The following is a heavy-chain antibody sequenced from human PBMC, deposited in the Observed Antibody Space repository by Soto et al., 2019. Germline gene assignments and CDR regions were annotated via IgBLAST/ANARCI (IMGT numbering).Heavy chain of an antibody. CDR1: GVSITNSSYY. V-gene: IGHV4-39*01. CDR2: IYYSGIT. Sequence: SETLSRTCTVSGVSITNSSYYWGWIRRPPGKGLEWIGTIYYSGITYYNPSLKSRVTISVDTSKNQFSLKLTSVTAADTAVYYCARHGSNWGQGTLVTVSS. CDR3: ARHGSN. J-gene: IGHJ4*02.